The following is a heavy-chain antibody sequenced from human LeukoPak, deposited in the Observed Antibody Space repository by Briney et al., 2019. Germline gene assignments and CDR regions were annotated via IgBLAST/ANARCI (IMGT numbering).Heavy chain of an antibody. J-gene: IGHJ4*02. Sequence: GGSLRFSCAASGFTFSSYAMHWVRQAPGKGLEWVAVISYDGSNKYYADSVKGRFTISRDNSKNTLYLQMNSLRAEDTAVYYCARAIGYDFWSAFYFDYWGQGTLVTVSS. CDR3: ARAIGYDFWSAFYFDY. V-gene: IGHV3-30-3*01. CDR1: GFTFSSYA. D-gene: IGHD3-3*01. CDR2: ISYDGSNK.